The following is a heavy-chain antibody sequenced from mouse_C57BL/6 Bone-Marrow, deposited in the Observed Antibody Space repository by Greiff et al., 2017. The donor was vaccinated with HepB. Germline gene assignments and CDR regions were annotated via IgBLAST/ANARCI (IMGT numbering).Heavy chain of an antibody. CDR3: ARHRWLPIAMGY. D-gene: IGHD2-3*01. V-gene: IGHV1-62-2*01. J-gene: IGHJ4*01. Sequence: QVQLQQSGAELVKPGASVKLSCTASGYTFTEYTIHWVKQRSGQGLEWIGWFYPGSGSIKYNEKFKDKATLTADKSSSTVYMEPNRLTSEDSAVYFCARHRWLPIAMGYWGQGTSVTVSS. CDR2: FYPGSGSI. CDR1: GYTFTEYT.